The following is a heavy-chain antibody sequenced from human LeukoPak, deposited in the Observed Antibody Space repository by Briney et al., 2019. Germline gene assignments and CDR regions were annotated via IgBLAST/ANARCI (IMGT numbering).Heavy chain of an antibody. CDR2: IYYRGST. CDR3: ARVEDDYDFRTGYYY. D-gene: IGHD3-3*01. V-gene: IGHV4-59*01. J-gene: IGHJ4*02. Sequence: SETLSLTCTVSGGSINTYYWSWIRQPPGKGLEWIGNIYYRGSTNYNPSLKSRVTISVDTSKNQFSLKLTSVTAAGTAVYFCARVEDDYDFRTGYYYWGQGTLVTVSS. CDR1: GGSINTYY.